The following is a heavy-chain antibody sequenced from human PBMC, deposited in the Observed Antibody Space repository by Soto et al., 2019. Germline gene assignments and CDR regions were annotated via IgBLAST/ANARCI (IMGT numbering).Heavy chain of an antibody. CDR1: GGAISIYY. CDR2: IYYSGST. V-gene: IGHV4-59*01. CDR3: GRDRTSPLHNWFDP. Sequence: SETLSLTCTVSGGAISIYYWSWIRQPPGKGLEWIGYIYYSGSTNYNPSLKSRVTISVDTSKNQLSLKLSSVTAADTAVYYCGRDRTSPLHNWFDPWGQGTLVTVSS. J-gene: IGHJ5*02.